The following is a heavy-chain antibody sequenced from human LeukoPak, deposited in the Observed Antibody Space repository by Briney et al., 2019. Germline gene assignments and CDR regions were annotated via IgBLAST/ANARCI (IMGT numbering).Heavy chain of an antibody. CDR1: GGSINSYY. CDR3: ARDSMHSAYGDEY. CDR2: IYTSGIT. V-gene: IGHV4-4*07. D-gene: IGHD1-26*01. Sequence: RPSETLSLTCTVSGGSINSYYWSWIRQPAGKGLEWIGRIYTSGITHYNPSLKSRVTMSLDTAKNQFSLKLTSASAADTAVYYCARDSMHSAYGDEYWGQGTLVTVSS. J-gene: IGHJ4*02.